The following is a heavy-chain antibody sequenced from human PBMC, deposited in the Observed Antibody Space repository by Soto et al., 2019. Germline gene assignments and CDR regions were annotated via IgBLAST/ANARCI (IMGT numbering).Heavy chain of an antibody. J-gene: IGHJ6*02. CDR3: LKEMAPAAIGSLYYYYVMDV. CDR1: GFSFSNYS. Sequence: PGGSLRLSGSASGFSFSNYSIHWVRQAPGKGLQYVSGFSSKGVTTYYADSVKGRFTISRDNSKNTLYLQMSSLRPEDTAVYYCLKEMAPAAIGSLYYYYVMDVWGQVTTLTVYS. D-gene: IGHD2-2*01. CDR2: FSSKGVTT. V-gene: IGHV3-64D*06.